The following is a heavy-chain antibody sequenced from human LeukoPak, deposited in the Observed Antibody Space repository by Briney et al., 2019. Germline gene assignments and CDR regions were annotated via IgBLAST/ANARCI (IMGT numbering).Heavy chain of an antibody. Sequence: SETLSLTCTVSGGSISSYYWSWIRQPPGKGLEWIGYIYYSGSTNYNPSLKSRVTISVDTSKNQFSLKLSSVTGADTAVYYCARQGGGFWYFDLWGRGTLVTVSS. CDR1: GGSISSYY. V-gene: IGHV4-59*08. J-gene: IGHJ2*01. CDR3: ARQGGGFWYFDL. D-gene: IGHD6-25*01. CDR2: IYYSGST.